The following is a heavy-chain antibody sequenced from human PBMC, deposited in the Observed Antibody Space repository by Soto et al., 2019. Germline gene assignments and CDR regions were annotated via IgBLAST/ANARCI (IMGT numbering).Heavy chain of an antibody. D-gene: IGHD3-22*01. J-gene: IGHJ5*02. CDR1: GGSISSYY. CDR2: IYYSGST. Sequence: GGSISSYYWSWIRQPPGKGLEWIGYIYYSGSTNYNPSLKSRVTISVDTSKNQFSLKLSSVTAADTAVYYCARVNYDSSGYYFTWGQGTLVTVSS. CDR3: ARVNYDSSGYYFT. V-gene: IGHV4-59*01.